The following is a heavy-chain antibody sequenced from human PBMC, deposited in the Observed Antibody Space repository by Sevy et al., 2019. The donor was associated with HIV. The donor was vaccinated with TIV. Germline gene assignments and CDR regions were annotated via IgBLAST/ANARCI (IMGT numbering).Heavy chain of an antibody. CDR1: GGSITSLY. Sequence: SETLSLTCTVSGGSITSLYWNWIRQPPGKGLEWIAIYYYNGHINYNPSLKSRVTLSLDTSKNQSSLRLSSVTAADTAMYYCAGENAWGRGYSWGQGTLVTVSS. CDR3: AGENAWGRGYS. CDR2: YYYNGHI. V-gene: IGHV4-59*08. J-gene: IGHJ4*02. D-gene: IGHD1-26*01.